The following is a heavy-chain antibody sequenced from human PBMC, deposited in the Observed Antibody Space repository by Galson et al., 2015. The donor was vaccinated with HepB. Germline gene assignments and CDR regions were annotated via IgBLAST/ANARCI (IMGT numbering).Heavy chain of an antibody. CDR1: GFTVSSNQ. V-gene: IGHV3-53*01. Sequence: SLRLSCAVSGFTVSSNQMSWVRQAPGKGLEWVSIIYSCGTTYHADSVKGRLTISRDNSKNTLYLKMNSLRAEDTAVYYCVRKRDYDMGYGMDVWGQGTTVTVSS. D-gene: IGHD3-9*01. J-gene: IGHJ6*02. CDR3: VRKRDYDMGYGMDV. CDR2: IYSCGTT.